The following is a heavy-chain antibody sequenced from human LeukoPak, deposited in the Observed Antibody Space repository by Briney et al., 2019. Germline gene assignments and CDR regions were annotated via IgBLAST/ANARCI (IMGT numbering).Heavy chain of an antibody. Sequence: SVKVSCKASGGTFSHYAISWVRQAPGQGLAWMGGIIPILGTPNYAQKFQGRVTITADKSTNTAYMELSSLRSEDTAIYYCGRYNFGYFDYWGQGTLVTVSS. D-gene: IGHD3-22*01. CDR2: IIPILGTP. CDR1: GGTFSHYA. V-gene: IGHV1-69*10. CDR3: GRYNFGYFDY. J-gene: IGHJ4*02.